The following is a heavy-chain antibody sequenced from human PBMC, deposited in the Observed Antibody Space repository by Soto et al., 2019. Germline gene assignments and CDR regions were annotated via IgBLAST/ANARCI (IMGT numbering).Heavy chain of an antibody. CDR3: ARGDATKIVVTTYYAMDV. CDR1: GGSLSNYG. Sequence: QVQLVQSGAEVKKPGSSVKVSCKASGGSLSNYGISWVRQAPGQGLEWMGAIIPVFGTPNYAQKFQDRVTXXAXXSTTTVYMEVRSLTSEDPAVYYCARGDATKIVVTTYYAMDVWGQGTTVTVSS. V-gene: IGHV1-69*12. D-gene: IGHD3-22*01. CDR2: IIPVFGTP. J-gene: IGHJ6*02.